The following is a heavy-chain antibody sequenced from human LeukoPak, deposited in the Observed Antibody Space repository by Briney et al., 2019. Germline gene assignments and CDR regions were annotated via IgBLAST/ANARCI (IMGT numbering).Heavy chain of an antibody. V-gene: IGHV3-21*01. J-gene: IGHJ4*02. CDR2: ISSSSSYI. Sequence: GGSRRLSCAASGFTFSSYSMNWVRQAPGKGLEWVSSISSSSSYIYYAHSVKGRFTISRDNAKNSLYLQMNSLRAEDTAVYYCARDTSSRYSSSWYHFDYWGQGTLVTVSS. D-gene: IGHD6-13*01. CDR3: ARDTSSRYSSSWYHFDY. CDR1: GFTFSSYS.